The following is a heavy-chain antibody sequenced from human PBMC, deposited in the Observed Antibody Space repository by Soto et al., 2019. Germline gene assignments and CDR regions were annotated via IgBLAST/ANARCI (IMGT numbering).Heavy chain of an antibody. J-gene: IGHJ5*02. CDR2: IIPIFGTA. D-gene: IGHD3-10*01. CDR1: GGTFSSYA. CDR3: ARDSHYGSGSYNIWFDP. Sequence: EASVKVSCKASGGTFSSYAISWVRQAPGQGLEWMGGIIPIFGTANYAQKFQGRVTITADESTSTAYMELSSLRSEDTAVYYCARDSHYGSGSYNIWFDPWGXGT. V-gene: IGHV1-69*13.